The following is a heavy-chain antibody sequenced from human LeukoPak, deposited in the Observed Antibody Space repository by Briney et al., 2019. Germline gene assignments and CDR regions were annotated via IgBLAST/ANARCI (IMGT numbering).Heavy chain of an antibody. Sequence: PGRSLRLSCAASGFTFSSYGMHWVRQAPGKGLEWVAVISYDGSNKYYADSVKGRFTISRDNSKNTLYLQMNSLRAEDTAVYYCAKDRRYDSSGPTYFDYWGQGTLVTVSS. V-gene: IGHV3-30*18. CDR2: ISYDGSNK. CDR1: GFTFSSYG. D-gene: IGHD3-22*01. CDR3: AKDRRYDSSGPTYFDY. J-gene: IGHJ4*02.